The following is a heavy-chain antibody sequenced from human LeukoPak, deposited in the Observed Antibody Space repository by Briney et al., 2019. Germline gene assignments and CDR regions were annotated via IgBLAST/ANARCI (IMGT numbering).Heavy chain of an antibody. V-gene: IGHV3-30-3*02. CDR3: ANDAAQQQLSNLFYGMDV. J-gene: IGHJ6*02. D-gene: IGHD6-13*01. CDR1: GFTFSNCA. CDR2: ISYDGSKK. Sequence: GGPLRLSCAASGFTFSNCAMHWVRQAPGKGLEWVAFISYDGSKKYYADSVKGRFTISRDNSKNTLYLQMNSLSSEDTAVYFCANDAAQQQLSNLFYGMDVWGQGTTVTVFS.